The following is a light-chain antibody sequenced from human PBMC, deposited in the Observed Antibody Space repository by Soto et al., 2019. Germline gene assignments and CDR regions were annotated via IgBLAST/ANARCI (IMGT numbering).Light chain of an antibody. J-gene: IGKJ1*01. V-gene: IGKV3-20*01. CDR1: QSVGSDF. CDR2: GAS. Sequence: EIVLTQSPGTLSLPPGERATLSCRASQSVGSDFLAWYQQKPGQAPRILIFGASGRATGIPDRFSGSGSGTDFTLTIRRMATEDFAVYYCQQYGSLSWTFGQGTKVDIK. CDR3: QQYGSLSWT.